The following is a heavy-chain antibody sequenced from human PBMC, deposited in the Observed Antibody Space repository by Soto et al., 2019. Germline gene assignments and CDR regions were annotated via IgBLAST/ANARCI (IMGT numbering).Heavy chain of an antibody. CDR1: GFTFSSYG. D-gene: IGHD6-13*01. CDR2: IWYDGSNK. J-gene: IGHJ3*02. V-gene: IGHV3-33*01. CDR3: ARVDVRRIAAAVTSGSHDAFDI. Sequence: GGSLRLSCAASGFTFSSYGMHWVRQAPGKGLEWVAVIWYDGSNKYYADSVKGRFTISRDNSKNTLYLQMNSLRAEDTAVYYCARVDVRRIAAAVTSGSHDAFDIWGQGKMVTVSS.